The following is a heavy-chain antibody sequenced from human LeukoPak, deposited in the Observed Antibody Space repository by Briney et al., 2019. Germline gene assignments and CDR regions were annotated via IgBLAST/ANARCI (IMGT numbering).Heavy chain of an antibody. D-gene: IGHD3-3*01. Sequence: GGSLRLSCAASTFTFSRYWMHWVRQAPGKGLVWVTRINSDGTNTYYADSVKGRFTISRDNTKNTLYLQMNSLRTEDTAVYYCARDRAAFGVVQVGYWGQGTLVTVSS. J-gene: IGHJ4*02. CDR2: INSDGTNT. V-gene: IGHV3-74*01. CDR1: TFTFSRYW. CDR3: ARDRAAFGVVQVGY.